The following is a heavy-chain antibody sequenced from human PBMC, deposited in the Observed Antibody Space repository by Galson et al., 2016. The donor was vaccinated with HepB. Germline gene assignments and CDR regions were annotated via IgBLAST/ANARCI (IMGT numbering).Heavy chain of an antibody. CDR3: VRSLTATGISVRTRGKLDF. CDR1: GYTFTSYD. CDR2: MNPSSSHKT. Sequence: SVKVSCKASGYTFTSYDINWVRQAPGQGLEWMGWMNPSSSHKTGSAQKFQGRLIMTGDTSITTAHMELTKLRPEDTAIYYCVRSLTATGISVRTRGKLDFWGQGTLFTVSS. J-gene: IGHJ4*02. D-gene: IGHD1-1*01. V-gene: IGHV1-8*01.